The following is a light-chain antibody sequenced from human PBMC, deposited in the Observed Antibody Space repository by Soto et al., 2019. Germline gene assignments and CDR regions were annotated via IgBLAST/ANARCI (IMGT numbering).Light chain of an antibody. CDR3: QQRSYWPYT. Sequence: EIVLTQSPATLSLSPGERATLSCRASQSVSSYLAWYQQKPGQAPRLLIYDASNRATGIPARLSGSESGTDFTLTISSVEPDDFAVYDCQQRSYWPYTFGQGTKLEIK. V-gene: IGKV3-11*01. CDR1: QSVSSY. J-gene: IGKJ2*01. CDR2: DAS.